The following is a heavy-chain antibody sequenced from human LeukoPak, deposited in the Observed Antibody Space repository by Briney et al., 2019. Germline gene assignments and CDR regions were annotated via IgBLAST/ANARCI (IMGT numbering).Heavy chain of an antibody. D-gene: IGHD5-24*01. CDR1: GFTFSSNS. J-gene: IGHJ4*02. CDR2: IYIGGNT. V-gene: IGHV3-53*01. Sequence: GGSLRLSCAASGFTFSSNSMSWVRQAPGKGLEWVSVIYIGGNTSYADSVKGRFTISRDNSKNTLYLQMNSPTADDTAVYYCARGDGYNYRDYWGQGTLVTVSS. CDR3: ARGDGYNYRDY.